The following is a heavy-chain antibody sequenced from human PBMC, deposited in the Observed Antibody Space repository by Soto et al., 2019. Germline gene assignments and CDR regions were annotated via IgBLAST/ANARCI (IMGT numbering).Heavy chain of an antibody. D-gene: IGHD2-2*01. Sequence: QVQLVQSGAEVKEPGASVKISCKASGYTFTTYHIHWVRQAPGQGLDWMGMIDPIGGNTGYARKFQDRIAMTRDKSTGTAYIEVNSLRLDDTAMYFCVRGYCTSSASCEGDFQHWGQGTLVTVSS. V-gene: IGHV1-46*01. CDR3: VRGYCTSSASCEGDFQH. J-gene: IGHJ1*01. CDR1: GYTFTTYH. CDR2: IDPIGGNT.